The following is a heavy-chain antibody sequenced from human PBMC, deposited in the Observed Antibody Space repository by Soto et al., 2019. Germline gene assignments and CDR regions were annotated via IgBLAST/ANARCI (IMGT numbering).Heavy chain of an antibody. CDR1: GGTLSSYA. V-gene: IGHV1-69*01. CDR3: PRSDRAPGYFDY. CDR2: IIPIFGTA. Sequence: QVQLVQSGAEVKKPGSSVKFSCKASGGTLSSYAISWVRQAPGQGLEWMGGIIPIFGTANYAQKFQGRVTITAEESTSTAYMELSSLRSEDTAVYYCPRSDRAPGYFDYWGQGNLVTVSS. J-gene: IGHJ4*02.